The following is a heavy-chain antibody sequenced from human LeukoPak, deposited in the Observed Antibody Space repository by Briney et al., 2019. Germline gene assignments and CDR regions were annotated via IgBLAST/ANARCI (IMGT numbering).Heavy chain of an antibody. Sequence: PGGSLRLSCAASGFTYSSYGMQWVRQAPGKGLEWVAVISYDGNNKYYADSVKGRFTISRDNSKNTLYLQMNSLRAEDTAVYYCARFTIGWYYFDYWGQGTLVTVSS. V-gene: IGHV3-30-3*01. J-gene: IGHJ4*02. CDR3: ARFTIGWYYFDY. D-gene: IGHD6-19*01. CDR1: GFTYSSYG. CDR2: ISYDGNNK.